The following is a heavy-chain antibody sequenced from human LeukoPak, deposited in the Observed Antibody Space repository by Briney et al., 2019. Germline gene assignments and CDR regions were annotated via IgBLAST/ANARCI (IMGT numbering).Heavy chain of an antibody. Sequence: ASVKVSCKASGYTFTSYDINWVRQATGQGLEWMGWMNPNSGNTGYAQKFQGRVTMTTDTPTRTAYMELRSLRSDDTAVYYCARDGSLGLRLGELSSYYFDYWGQGTLVTVSS. CDR3: ARDGSLGLRLGELSSYYFDY. J-gene: IGHJ4*02. V-gene: IGHV1-8*01. CDR2: MNPNSGNT. CDR1: GYTFTSYD. D-gene: IGHD3-16*02.